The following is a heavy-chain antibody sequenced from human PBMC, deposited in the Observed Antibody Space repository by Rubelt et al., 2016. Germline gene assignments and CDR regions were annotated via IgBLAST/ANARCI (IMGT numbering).Heavy chain of an antibody. CDR3: AGKEGGTMYES. Sequence: QEQLHQWGAGLLKPSETLSLTCGYGGSFSSFRGYFWTWIRQTPGKGLEWIGTIYKSGSTQYSPSLTSRLTMSVDTSKNQLFMKVGSLDAADTAVYYCAGKEGGTMYESWGQGTLVTVSS. J-gene: IGHJ5*02. V-gene: IGHV4-34*01. D-gene: IGHD1-1*01. CDR2: IYKSGST. CDR1: GGSFSSFRGYF.